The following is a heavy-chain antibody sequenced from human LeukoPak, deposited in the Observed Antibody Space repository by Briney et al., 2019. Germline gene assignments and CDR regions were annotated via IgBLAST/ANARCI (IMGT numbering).Heavy chain of an antibody. J-gene: IGHJ4*02. CDR3: AKNPRYFDWLLLPADFDY. Sequence: GGSLRLSCAASGFTFSSYAMSWVRQAPGKGLEWVSAISGSGGSTYYADSVKGRFTISRDNSKNTLYLQMNSLRAEDTAVYYCAKNPRYFDWLLLPADFDYWGQGTLITVSS. D-gene: IGHD3-9*01. V-gene: IGHV3-23*01. CDR2: ISGSGGST. CDR1: GFTFSSYA.